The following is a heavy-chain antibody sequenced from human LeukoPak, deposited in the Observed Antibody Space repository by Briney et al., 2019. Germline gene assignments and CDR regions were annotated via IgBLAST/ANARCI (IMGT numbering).Heavy chain of an antibody. J-gene: IGHJ4*02. D-gene: IGHD3-10*01. CDR3: AKRGVVIRVILVGFHKEAYYFDS. V-gene: IGHV3-23*01. CDR1: GITLSNYG. Sequence: GGSLRLSCAVSGITLSNYGMSWVRQAPGKGLEWVAGISGSGGGTNYADSVKGRFTISRDNAKNTLYLQMNSLRAEDTAVYFCAKRGVVIRVILVGFHKEAYYFDSWGQGALVTVSS. CDR2: ISGSGGGT.